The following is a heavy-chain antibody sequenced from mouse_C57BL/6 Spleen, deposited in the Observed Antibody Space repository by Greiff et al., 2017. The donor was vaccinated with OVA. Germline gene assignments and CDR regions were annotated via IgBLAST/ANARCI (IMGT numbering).Heavy chain of an antibody. D-gene: IGHD1-1*01. CDR3: ARRGTVVAHWYFDV. V-gene: IGHV5-6*02. J-gene: IGHJ1*03. Sequence: DVMLVESGGDLVKPGGSLKLSCAASGFTFSSYGMSWVRQTPDKRLEWVATISSGGSYTYYPDSVKGRFTISRDNAKNTLYLQMSSLTSEDTAMYYCARRGTVVAHWYFDVWGTGTTVTVSS. CDR2: ISSGGSYT. CDR1: GFTFSSYG.